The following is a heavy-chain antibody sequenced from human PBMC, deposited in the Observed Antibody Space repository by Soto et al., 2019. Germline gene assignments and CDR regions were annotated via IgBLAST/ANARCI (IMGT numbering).Heavy chain of an antibody. J-gene: IGHJ4*02. CDR3: ARDSSYSSGPDFDY. CDR1: GGSISSSNW. V-gene: IGHV4-4*02. D-gene: IGHD6-19*01. Sequence: SETLSLTCAVSGGSISSSNWWSWVRQPPGKGLEWIGEIYHSGSTNYNPSLKSRVTISVDKSKNQFSLKLSSVTAADTAVYYCARDSSYSSGPDFDYWGQGTLVTVSS. CDR2: IYHSGST.